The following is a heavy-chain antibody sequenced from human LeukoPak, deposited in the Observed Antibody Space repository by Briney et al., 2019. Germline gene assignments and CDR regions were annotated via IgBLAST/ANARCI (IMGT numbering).Heavy chain of an antibody. CDR2: LNEDGSTA. J-gene: IGHJ5*02. CDR1: GLTFSLYW. CDR3: VRERIYYSDLAYKERENFDP. V-gene: IGHV3-74*01. D-gene: IGHD1-26*01. Sequence: GGSLRLSCAASGLTFSLYWMHWVRQGPGKGLMWVSRLNEDGSTADYADSVKGRFTRSRDNAKGKVFLEMRGLTVEDTAIYFCVRERIYYSDLAYKERENFDPRGRGTLLTVSS.